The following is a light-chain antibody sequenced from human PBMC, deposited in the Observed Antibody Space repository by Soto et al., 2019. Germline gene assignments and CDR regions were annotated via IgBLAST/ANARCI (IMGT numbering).Light chain of an antibody. Sequence: QSALTQPRSVSGSPGQSVTISCTGASGDIGGYNYVSWYQHHPGKAPKLIIFDVNKRPSGVPDRFSGSKSGNTASLTISGLQPEDEADYYCAAWDDSLNGWVFGGGTKLTVL. J-gene: IGLJ3*02. CDR3: AAWDDSLNGWV. CDR2: DVN. V-gene: IGLV2-11*01. CDR1: SGDIGGYNY.